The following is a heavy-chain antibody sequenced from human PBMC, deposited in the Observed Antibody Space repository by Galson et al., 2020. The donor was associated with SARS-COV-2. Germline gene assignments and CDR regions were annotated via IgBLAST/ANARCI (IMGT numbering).Heavy chain of an antibody. V-gene: IGHV4-34*01. J-gene: IGHJ6*02. Sequence: PSETLSLPCTIYGGSYSNISWTWIRQAPDKDLEWNGEINHTGSTNCNQSLKSRVTIPTDTSKNQFPLKVRSVTAADTAVYYCARGLMIGGSFYGMDGWGLGTTVTVSS. D-gene: IGHD3-22*01. CDR1: GGSYSNIS. CDR2: INHTGST. CDR3: ARGLMIGGSFYGMDG.